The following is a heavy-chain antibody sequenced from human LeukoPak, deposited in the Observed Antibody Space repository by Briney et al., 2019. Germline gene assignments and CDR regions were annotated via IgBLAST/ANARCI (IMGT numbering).Heavy chain of an antibody. CDR2: INSDGRST. V-gene: IGHV3-74*01. CDR1: GFTFSSYW. Sequence: GSLRLLCSASGFTFSSYWMHWVRQDPGKGVVWVSSINSDGRSTSYSDSVKGRFTISRDNAKNTLYLQMNSLRAEATAVYYCARGTAAAGFDYWGQGTLVTVSS. CDR3: ARGTAAAGFDY. J-gene: IGHJ4*02. D-gene: IGHD6-13*01.